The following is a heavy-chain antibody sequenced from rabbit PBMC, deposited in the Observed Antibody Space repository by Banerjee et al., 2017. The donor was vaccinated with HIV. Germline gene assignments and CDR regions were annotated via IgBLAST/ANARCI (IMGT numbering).Heavy chain of an antibody. CDR1: GLDFSSSYY. CDR2: IYAGSSGST. J-gene: IGHJ4*01. V-gene: IGHV1S40*01. Sequence: QSLEESGGDLVKPGASLTLTCKASGLDFSSSYYICWVRQAPGKGLEWIACIYAGSSGSTYYASWAKGRFTISKTSSTTVTLQMTSLTAADTATYFCARERTSSINMEFNLWGPGTLVTVS. D-gene: IGHD1-1*01. CDR3: ARERTSSINMEFNL.